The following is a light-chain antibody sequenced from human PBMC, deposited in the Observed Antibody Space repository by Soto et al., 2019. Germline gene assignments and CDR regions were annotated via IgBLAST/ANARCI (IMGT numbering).Light chain of an antibody. CDR1: MRDVGGYDY. Sequence: QSALTQPASVSGSAGQSITISCSGTMRDVGGYDYVSWYQHQPGKAPKLMIYEVASRPSGVSNRFSGSKSGNTASLTIAGLRAEDEGDYYCSSHSSSNTLVVFGGGTKLTVL. CDR3: SSHSSSNTLVV. CDR2: EVA. V-gene: IGLV2-14*01. J-gene: IGLJ3*02.